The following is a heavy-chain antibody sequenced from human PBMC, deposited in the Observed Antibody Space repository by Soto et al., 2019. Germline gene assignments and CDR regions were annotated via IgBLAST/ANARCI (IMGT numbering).Heavy chain of an antibody. V-gene: IGHV3-30-3*01. Sequence: QVQVVESGGGVVQPGGSLRLSCAASGFTFSTSAMHWVRQAPGKGLEWMAMISYGGNNKYYADSVKGRYTISRDISERTLYLQMNSLRTDDTAVYYCAREEFEAGRGHFGCWGQGTLVSVSS. D-gene: IGHD6-13*01. CDR1: GFTFSTSA. J-gene: IGHJ4*02. CDR2: ISYGGNNK. CDR3: AREEFEAGRGHFGC.